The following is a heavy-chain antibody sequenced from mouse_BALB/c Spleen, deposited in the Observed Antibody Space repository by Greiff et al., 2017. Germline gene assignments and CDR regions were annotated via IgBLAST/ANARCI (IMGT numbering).Heavy chain of an antibody. Sequence: EVQLVESGGGLVKPGGSLKLSCAASGFTFSSYTMSWVRQTPEKRLEWVATISSGGGNTYYPDSVKGRFTISRDNAKNNLYLQMSSLRSEDTALYYCARYDRAYFDYWGQGTTLTVSS. D-gene: IGHD3-3*01. CDR3: ARYDRAYFDY. V-gene: IGHV5-9*03. CDR2: ISSGGGNT. J-gene: IGHJ2*01. CDR1: GFTFSSYT.